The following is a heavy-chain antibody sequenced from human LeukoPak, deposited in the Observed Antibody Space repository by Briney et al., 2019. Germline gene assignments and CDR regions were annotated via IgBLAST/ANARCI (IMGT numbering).Heavy chain of an antibody. CDR3: AKARIAAAGTGAFDV. Sequence: PGGSLRLSCAASGFTFDDYAMFWVRQAPGKGLEWVSAFSATDGSAQYAESVKGRFTISRDNSKNSLYLQMNSLRDEDTAVYYCAKARIAAAGTGAFDVWGQGTMVTVSS. J-gene: IGHJ3*01. CDR1: GFTFDDYA. V-gene: IGHV3-23*01. CDR2: FSATDGSA. D-gene: IGHD6-13*01.